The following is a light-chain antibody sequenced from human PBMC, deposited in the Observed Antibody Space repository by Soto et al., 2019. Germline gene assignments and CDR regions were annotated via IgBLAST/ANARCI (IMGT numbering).Light chain of an antibody. V-gene: IGLV2-14*01. CDR3: SSHTSSSTLV. CDR2: EVS. J-gene: IGLJ2*01. CDR1: SSEVGGYDY. Sequence: QSALTQPASVSGSPGQSITISCTGTSSEVGGYDYVSWYQQHPGKAPKLMIFEVSNRPSGVSNRFSGSKSGNTASLTISGLQAEDEADYFCSSHTSSSTLVFGGGTKLTVL.